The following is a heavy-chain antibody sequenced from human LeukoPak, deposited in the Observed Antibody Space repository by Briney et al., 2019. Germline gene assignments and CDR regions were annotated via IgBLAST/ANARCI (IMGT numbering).Heavy chain of an antibody. J-gene: IGHJ4*02. CDR2: ISGSGGST. D-gene: IGHD3-22*01. Sequence: GGSLRLSCAASGFTFSSYAMSWVRQAPGKGLEWVSAISGSGGSTYYADSLKGRFTISRDNSKNTLYLQMNSLRGEDTAVYYCARGTSSGYFQLYFDYWGQGTLVTVSS. V-gene: IGHV3-23*01. CDR3: ARGTSSGYFQLYFDY. CDR1: GFTFSSYA.